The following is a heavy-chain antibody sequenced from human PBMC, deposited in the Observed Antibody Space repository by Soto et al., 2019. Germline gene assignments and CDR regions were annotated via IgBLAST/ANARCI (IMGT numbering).Heavy chain of an antibody. CDR2: TYYRSKWYN. J-gene: IGHJ3*02. V-gene: IGHV6-1*01. CDR3: ARVYCSSSSCYSYAFDI. D-gene: IGHD2-2*02. Sequence: SQALELTGAISGATVSRNSVACNWMRESPSRGRAGLGRTYYRSKWYNDYAVFVKSRITINPDTSKNQFSLQLNSVTPEDTAVYYCARVYCSSSSCYSYAFDIWGQGTMVTVSS. CDR1: GATVSRNSVA.